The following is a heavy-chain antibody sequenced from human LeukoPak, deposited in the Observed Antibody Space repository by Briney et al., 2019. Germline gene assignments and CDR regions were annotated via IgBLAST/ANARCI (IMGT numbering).Heavy chain of an antibody. CDR1: GGTFSSYA. J-gene: IGHJ6*03. V-gene: IGHV1-69*05. D-gene: IGHD4-11*01. CDR2: IIPTFGTA. CDR3: ARMTTVRGYYYYYYMDV. Sequence: VAAVKVSCKASGGTFSSYAISWVRQAPGQGLEWMGRIIPTFGTANYAQKFQGRVAITTDESTSTAYMELSSLRSEDTAVYYCARMTTVRGYYYYYYMDVWGKGTTVTVSS.